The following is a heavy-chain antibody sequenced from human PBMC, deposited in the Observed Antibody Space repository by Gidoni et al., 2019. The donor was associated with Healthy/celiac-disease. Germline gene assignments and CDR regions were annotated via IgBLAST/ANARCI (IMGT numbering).Heavy chain of an antibody. Sequence: EVQLVESGGGLVKPGGSLRLSCAASGFTFSSVRLTWVRHAPGKGLEWVSSISSSSSYIYYADSVKGRFTISRDNAKNSLYLQRNSLRAEDTAVYYCARDFRGGTTMIVDQKTLYYYYGMDVWGQGTTVTVSS. J-gene: IGHJ6*02. V-gene: IGHV3-21*01. CDR1: GFTFSSVR. CDR3: ARDFRGGTTMIVDQKTLYYYYGMDV. D-gene: IGHD3-22*01. CDR2: ISSSSSYI.